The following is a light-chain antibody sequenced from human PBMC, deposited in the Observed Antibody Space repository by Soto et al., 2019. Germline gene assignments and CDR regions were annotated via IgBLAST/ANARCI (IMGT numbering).Light chain of an antibody. CDR1: QSVSSH. J-gene: IGKJ1*01. V-gene: IGKV3-15*01. CDR3: QQYNNWPGWT. CDR2: GAS. Sequence: EIVVTQSPATLSVSPGERATLSCRTSQSVSSHLAWYQQKPGQAPRLLIHGASTRATGIPARFSGSGSGTEFTLAISSLQSEDFAVYHCQQYNNWPGWTFGQGTKVDIK.